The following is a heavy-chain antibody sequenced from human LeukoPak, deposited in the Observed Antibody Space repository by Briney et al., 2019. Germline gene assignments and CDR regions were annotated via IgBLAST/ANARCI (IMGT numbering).Heavy chain of an antibody. CDR1: GYTLTELS. J-gene: IGHJ6*02. V-gene: IGHV1-24*01. CDR3: ATGSYSSSWYRRYYYYGMDV. CDR2: FDPEDGET. Sequence: ASVEVSCKVSGYTLTELSMHWVRQAPGKGLEWMGGFDPEDGETIYAQKFQGRVTMTEDTSTDTAYMELSSLRSEDTAVYYCATGSYSSSWYRRYYYYGMDVWGQGTTVTVSS. D-gene: IGHD6-13*01.